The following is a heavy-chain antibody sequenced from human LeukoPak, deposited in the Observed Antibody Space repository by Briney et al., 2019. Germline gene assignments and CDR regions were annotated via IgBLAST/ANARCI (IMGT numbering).Heavy chain of an antibody. V-gene: IGHV1-69*05. D-gene: IGHD2-2*01. CDR3: AREGIVVVPAAGDDAFDI. J-gene: IGHJ3*02. CDR1: GGTFSSYA. CDR2: IIPIFGTA. Sequence: ASVKVSCKASGGTFSSYAISWVRQAPGQGLEWMGGIIPIFGTANYAQKFQGRVTITTDESTSTAYMELSSLRSDDTAVYYCAREGIVVVPAAGDDAFDIWGQGTMVTVSS.